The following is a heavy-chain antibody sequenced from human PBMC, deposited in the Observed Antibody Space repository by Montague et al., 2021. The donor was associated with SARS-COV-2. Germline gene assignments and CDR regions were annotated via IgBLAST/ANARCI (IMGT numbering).Heavy chain of an antibody. CDR3: STGGLSDRGGSGCYPGDY. J-gene: IGHJ4*02. CDR1: GFTFSSRW. Sequence: SLRLSCAASGFTFSSRWMHWVRQAPGKGLVWVSHINIDGRTTAYADSVKGRFTISRDNAKNTLYLQMSSLRADDTAVYYCSTGGLSDRGGSGCYPGDYWGQGSLVTVSS. V-gene: IGHV3-74*01. CDR2: INIDGRTT. D-gene: IGHD2-15*01.